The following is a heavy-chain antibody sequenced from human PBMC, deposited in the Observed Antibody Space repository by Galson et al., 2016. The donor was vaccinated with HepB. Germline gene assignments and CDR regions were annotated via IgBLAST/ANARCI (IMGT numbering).Heavy chain of an antibody. Sequence: SVKVSCKASGGTFSNFAIRWLRQAPGQGLEWMGGIIPLFGATNYAQKFQGRVTITADKSTTTVYMDLSSLRSEDTAVYYCARSNRWYNQYSWFDPWGQVTLVTVSS. CDR2: IIPLFGAT. CDR3: ARSNRWYNQYSWFDP. J-gene: IGHJ5*02. D-gene: IGHD6-13*01. V-gene: IGHV1-69*06. CDR1: GGTFSNFA.